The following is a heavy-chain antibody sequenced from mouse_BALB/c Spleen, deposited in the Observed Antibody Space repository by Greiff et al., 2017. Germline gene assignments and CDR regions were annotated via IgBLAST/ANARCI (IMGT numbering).Heavy chain of an antibody. CDR3: ARAEGLRAMDY. CDR2: ISSGGST. D-gene: IGHD3-3*01. Sequence: EVQGVESGGGLVKPGGSLKLSCAASGFTFSSYAMSWVRQTPEKRLEWVASISSGGSTYYPDSVKGRFTISRDNARNILYLQMSSLRSEDTAMYYCARAEGLRAMDYWGQGTSVTVSS. V-gene: IGHV5-6-5*01. J-gene: IGHJ4*01. CDR1: GFTFSSYA.